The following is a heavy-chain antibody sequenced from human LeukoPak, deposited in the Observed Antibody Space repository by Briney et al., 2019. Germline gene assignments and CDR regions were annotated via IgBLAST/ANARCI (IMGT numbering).Heavy chain of an antibody. D-gene: IGHD6-13*01. Sequence: PGGSLRLSCAASGFTFSSYGMSWVRQAPGKGLEWVSAISGSGGSAYYADSVKGRFTISRDNSKNTLYLQMNSLRAEDTALYYCAKDIRGSNSWYGLDYWGQGTLVTVSS. CDR2: ISGSGGSA. V-gene: IGHV3-23*01. CDR3: AKDIRGSNSWYGLDY. J-gene: IGHJ4*02. CDR1: GFTFSSYG.